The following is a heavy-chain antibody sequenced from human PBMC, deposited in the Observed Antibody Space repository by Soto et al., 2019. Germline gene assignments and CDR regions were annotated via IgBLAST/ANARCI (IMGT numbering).Heavy chain of an antibody. CDR2: ISSSGGSR. CDR3: AKDPPSPWTANWVDP. J-gene: IGHJ5*02. Sequence: EEQVSESGGALVQPGGSLRLSCAASGFNFNTFAMSWIRQAPGKGLEWVSHISSSGGSRDYADSVGGRFTISRDNSKNVLFLQMNSLRADDTATYYCAKDPPSPWTANWVDPWGKGTIVTVSS. D-gene: IGHD1-1*01. V-gene: IGHV3-23*01. CDR1: GFNFNTFA.